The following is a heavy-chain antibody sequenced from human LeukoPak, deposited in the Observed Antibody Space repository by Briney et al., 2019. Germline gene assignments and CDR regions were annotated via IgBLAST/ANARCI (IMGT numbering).Heavy chain of an antibody. D-gene: IGHD4-17*01. V-gene: IGHV3-21*01. J-gene: IGHJ4*02. Sequence: GGSLRPSCAASGFTFSSYSMNWVRQAPGKGLEWVSSISSSSSYIYYADSVKGRFIISRDNAKNSLYLQMNSLRAEDTAVYYCARDKYGDYVIDYWGQGTLVTVSS. CDR3: ARDKYGDYVIDY. CDR2: ISSSSSYI. CDR1: GFTFSSYS.